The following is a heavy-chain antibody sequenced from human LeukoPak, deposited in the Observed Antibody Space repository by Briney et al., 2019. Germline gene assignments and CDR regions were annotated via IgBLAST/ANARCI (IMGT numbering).Heavy chain of an antibody. Sequence: TGGSLRLSCAASGFTFSSYGMSWVRQAPGKGLEWVSAISGSGGSTYYADSVKGRFTISRDNSKNTLYLQMNSLRAEDTAVYYCAKTGTNRYFQHWGQGTLVTVSS. D-gene: IGHD7-27*01. J-gene: IGHJ1*01. CDR1: GFTFSSYG. CDR2: ISGSGGST. V-gene: IGHV3-23*01. CDR3: AKTGTNRYFQH.